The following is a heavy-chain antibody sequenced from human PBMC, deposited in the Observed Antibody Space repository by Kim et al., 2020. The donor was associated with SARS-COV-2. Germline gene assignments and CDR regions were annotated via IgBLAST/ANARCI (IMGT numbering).Heavy chain of an antibody. J-gene: IGHJ1*01. CDR1: GFTFSSYA. CDR3: ARDLHYYDSSGYVRYAEYFQH. Sequence: GGSLRLSCAASGFTFSSYAMHWVRQAPGKGLEWVAVISYDGSNKYYADSVKGRFTISRDNSKNTLYLQMNSLRAEDTAVYYCARDLHYYDSSGYVRYAEYFQHWGQGTLVTVSS. V-gene: IGHV3-30-3*01. D-gene: IGHD3-22*01. CDR2: ISYDGSNK.